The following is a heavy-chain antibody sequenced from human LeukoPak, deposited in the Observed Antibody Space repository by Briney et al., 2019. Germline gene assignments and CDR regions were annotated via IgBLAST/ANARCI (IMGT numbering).Heavy chain of an antibody. V-gene: IGHV1-18*01. CDR1: GYTFNSYG. J-gene: IGHJ6*01. D-gene: IGHD2-2*01. CDR2: ISGYNGNT. CDR3: ARVRDYCTSTSCPTAYYGMDV. Sequence: ASVKVSCKASGYTFNSYGISWVRQAPGQGLEWMGGISGYNGNTNYGQKLQGRVTMTRDTSTSTAYMEVRSLRPDDTAVYYCARVRDYCTSTSCPTAYYGMDVWGQGTTVTVSS.